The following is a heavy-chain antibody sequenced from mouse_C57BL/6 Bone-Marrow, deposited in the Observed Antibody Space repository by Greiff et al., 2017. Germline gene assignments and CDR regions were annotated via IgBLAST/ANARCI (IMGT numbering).Heavy chain of an antibody. CDR3: ATKGGPYYDYDGFHN. D-gene: IGHD2-4*01. J-gene: IGHJ2*01. CDR1: GYAFSSYW. V-gene: IGHV1-80*01. CDR2: IYPGDGDT. Sequence: VKLMESGAELVKPGASVKISCKASGYAFSSYWMNWVKQRPGTGLEWIGQIYPGDGDTTYNGKFKGKATLTADKSSSTAYMQLSSLTSEDSAVYFCATKGGPYYDYDGFHNWGQGTPRTVSS.